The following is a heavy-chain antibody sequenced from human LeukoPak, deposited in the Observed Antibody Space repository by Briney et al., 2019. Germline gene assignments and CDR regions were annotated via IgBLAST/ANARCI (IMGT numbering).Heavy chain of an antibody. Sequence: GGSLRLSCAAPGVSFSSYGMRRVRQAPGKGLEWVAVIWYDGSNKYYADSVKGRFTISRDNSKNTLYRQMNSLRAEDTAVYYCARGSGNYYSCFDYWGQGTLVTVSS. CDR1: GVSFSSYG. J-gene: IGHJ4*02. V-gene: IGHV3-33*01. CDR3: ARGSGNYYSCFDY. CDR2: IWYDGSNK. D-gene: IGHD3-10*01.